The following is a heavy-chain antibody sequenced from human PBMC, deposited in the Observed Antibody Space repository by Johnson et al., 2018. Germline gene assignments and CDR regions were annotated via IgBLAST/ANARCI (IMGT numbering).Heavy chain of an antibody. J-gene: IGHJ3*02. Sequence: VQLVQSGGALVQVGGSLRLSCAASGFTFSRYAMSWVRQAPGKGLEWVSSVDDSGDNTYYADSVRGRVTVSRDNSEHTMFLQMNSLTAEDTAVYYCANLGRGYTYGSDAFDIWGQGTMVTVSS. CDR2: VDDSGDNT. CDR3: ANLGRGYTYGSDAFDI. CDR1: GFTFSRYA. V-gene: IGHV3-23*04. D-gene: IGHD5-18*01.